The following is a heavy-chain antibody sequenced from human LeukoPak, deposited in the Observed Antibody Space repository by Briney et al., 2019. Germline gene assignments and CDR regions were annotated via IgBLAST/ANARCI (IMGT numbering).Heavy chain of an antibody. V-gene: IGHV3-74*01. D-gene: IGHD4/OR15-4a*01. CDR2: ISTDGRFT. CDR3: ARRAGAYSHPYDY. Sequence: GGSLRLSCAASGFTFSNYWMHWVRLAPGKGPMWVSRISTDGRFTSYADSVKGRFTISRDNAENTLYLHMSSLRAEDTALYYCARRAGAYSHPYDYWGQGTLVTVSS. J-gene: IGHJ4*02. CDR1: GFTFSNYW.